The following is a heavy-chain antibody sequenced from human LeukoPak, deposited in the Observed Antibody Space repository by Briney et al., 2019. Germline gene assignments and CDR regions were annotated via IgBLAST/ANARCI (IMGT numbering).Heavy chain of an antibody. CDR1: GFTFGDYA. Sequence: GGSLRLSCTASGFTFGDYAMSWFRQAPGKGLEWVAVIRSKAYGGTTEYAASVKGRFTISREDSKSIAYLQMNSLKTEDTAVYYCTGTVDYGDYAVGAMDYWGQGTLVTISS. V-gene: IGHV3-49*03. CDR2: IRSKAYGGTT. CDR3: TGTVDYGDYAVGAMDY. J-gene: IGHJ4*02. D-gene: IGHD4-17*01.